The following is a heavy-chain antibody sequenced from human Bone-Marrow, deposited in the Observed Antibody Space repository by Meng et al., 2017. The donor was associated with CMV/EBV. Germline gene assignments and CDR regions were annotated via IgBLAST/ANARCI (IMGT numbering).Heavy chain of an antibody. Sequence: GESLKISCAASGFTFSSYAMHWVRQAPGKGLEWVAVISYDGSNKYYADSVKGRFTISRDNSKNTLYLQMNSLRAEDTAVYYCARAQRYYDFYYWGQGTLVTVSS. J-gene: IGHJ4*02. CDR1: GFTFSSYA. D-gene: IGHD3-3*01. CDR3: ARAQRYYDFYY. V-gene: IGHV3-30-3*01. CDR2: ISYDGSNK.